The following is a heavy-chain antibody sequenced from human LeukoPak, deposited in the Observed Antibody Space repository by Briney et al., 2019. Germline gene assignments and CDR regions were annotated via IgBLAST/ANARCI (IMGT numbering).Heavy chain of an antibody. CDR3: ARDNYDILTGYLTNYFDY. Sequence: RGSLRLSCAASGFTFSSYEMNWVRHAPGKGLEWVSYISSSGSTIYYADSVKGRFTISRDNAKNSLYLQMNSLRAEDTAAYYCARDNYDILTGYLTNYFDYWGQGTLVTVSS. D-gene: IGHD3-9*01. V-gene: IGHV3-48*03. CDR2: ISSSGSTI. CDR1: GFTFSSYE. J-gene: IGHJ4*02.